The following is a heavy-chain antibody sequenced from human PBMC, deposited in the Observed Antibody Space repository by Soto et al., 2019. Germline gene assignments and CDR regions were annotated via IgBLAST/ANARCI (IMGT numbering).Heavy chain of an antibody. Sequence: EVQLLESGGGLVQPGGSLRLSCAASGFTFSSYAMSWVRQAPGKGLEWVSAISGSGGSTYYADSVKGRFTISRDNSKNPLYLQMNSLRAEDTAVYYCAKEGSYFDWLLHYYYYYYMDVWGKGTTVTVSS. CDR1: GFTFSSYA. J-gene: IGHJ6*03. CDR3: AKEGSYFDWLLHYYYYYYMDV. CDR2: ISGSGGST. V-gene: IGHV3-23*01. D-gene: IGHD3-9*01.